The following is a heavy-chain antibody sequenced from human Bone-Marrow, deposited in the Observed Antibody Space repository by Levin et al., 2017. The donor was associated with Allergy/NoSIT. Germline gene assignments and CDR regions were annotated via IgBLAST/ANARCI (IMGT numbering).Heavy chain of an antibody. D-gene: IGHD5-12*01. CDR1: GDSISSTNYY. CDR3: ARQLYSGYDFFGSYFDS. V-gene: IGHV4-39*01. CDR2: IYYSGKT. Sequence: KTSETLSLTCKVSGDSISSTNYYWGWIRQPPGKGLEWIGSIYYSGKTYYNPSLKGRVSVSVDTSKNTFSLKLTSVTAADTAVYYCARQLYSGYDFFGSYFDSWGQGRLVTVSS. J-gene: IGHJ4*02.